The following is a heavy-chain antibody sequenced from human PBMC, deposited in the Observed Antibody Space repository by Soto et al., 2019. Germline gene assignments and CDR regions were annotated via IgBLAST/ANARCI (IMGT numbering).Heavy chain of an antibody. CDR3: AKRVTRGYSYGGFDY. V-gene: IGHV3-23*01. CDR1: GFTFSSYA. Sequence: GGSLTLSCAASGFTFSSYAMSWVRQAPGKGLEWVSAISGSGGSTYYADSVKGRFTISRDNSKNTLYLQMNSLRAEDTAVYYCAKRVTRGYSYGGFDYWGQGTLVTAPQ. D-gene: IGHD5-18*01. CDR2: ISGSGGST. J-gene: IGHJ4*02.